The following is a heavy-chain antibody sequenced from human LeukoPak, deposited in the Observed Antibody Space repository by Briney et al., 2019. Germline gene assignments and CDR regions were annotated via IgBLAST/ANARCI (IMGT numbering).Heavy chain of an antibody. J-gene: IGHJ5*02. CDR1: GGSFSGDF. V-gene: IGHV4-34*01. CDR2: IYYSGST. Sequence: SETLSLTCAVYGGSFSGDFWSWIRQPPGKGLEWIGSIYYSGSTYYNPSLKSRVTISVDTSKNQFSLKLSSVTAADTAVYYCASTEQQLVLDWFDPWGQGTLVTVSS. CDR3: ASTEQQLVLDWFDP. D-gene: IGHD6-13*01.